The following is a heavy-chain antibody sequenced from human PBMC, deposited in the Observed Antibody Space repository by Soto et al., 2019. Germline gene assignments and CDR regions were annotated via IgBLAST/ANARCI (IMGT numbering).Heavy chain of an antibody. J-gene: IGHJ4*02. CDR2: IIPTLHIA. D-gene: IGHD5-18*01. V-gene: IGHV1-69*02. CDR3: ARHKGMDTVLGY. CDR1: GGSFSSYT. Sequence: QVQLVQSGAEVKKPGSSVKVSCKASGGSFSSYTFSWVRQAPGQGLEWMGRIIPTLHIANYAQKFQGRVTITADESTGTDYMELSSLRSDDTAVYYCARHKGMDTVLGYWGQGTLVTVSS.